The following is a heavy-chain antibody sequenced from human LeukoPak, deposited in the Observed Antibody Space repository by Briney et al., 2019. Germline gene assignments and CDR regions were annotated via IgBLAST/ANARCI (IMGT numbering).Heavy chain of an antibody. D-gene: IGHD3-10*01. CDR3: ARGRGYGSGSYYGMDV. CDR1: GYTFSDYY. Sequence: GGSLRLSCAASGYTFSDYYMSWIRQAPGKGLEWVSDISSSGSTIYYADSVKGRFTISRDNAKKSLYLQMNSLRAEDTAVYYCARGRGYGSGSYYGMDVWGQGTTVTVSS. V-gene: IGHV3-11*01. J-gene: IGHJ6*02. CDR2: ISSSGSTI.